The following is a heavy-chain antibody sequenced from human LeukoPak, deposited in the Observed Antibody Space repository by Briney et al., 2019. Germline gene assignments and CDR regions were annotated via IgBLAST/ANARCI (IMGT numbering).Heavy chain of an antibody. Sequence: GGSLRLSCAASGFTVSNNYLSWVRQAPGKGLEWVSLIYSGGDTYYADSVKGRFTISRDISKNTLYLQMNSLRAEDTAVYYCAKRNYYYDSSGDFDYWGQGTLVTVSS. CDR2: IYSGGDT. J-gene: IGHJ4*02. CDR3: AKRNYYYDSSGDFDY. CDR1: GFTVSNNY. D-gene: IGHD3-22*01. V-gene: IGHV3-66*01.